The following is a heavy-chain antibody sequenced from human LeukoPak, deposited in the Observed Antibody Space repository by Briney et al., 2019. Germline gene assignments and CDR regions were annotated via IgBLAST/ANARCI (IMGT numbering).Heavy chain of an antibody. V-gene: IGHV3-21*01. CDR1: GFTFSSYS. CDR2: ISSSSSYV. D-gene: IGHD6-13*01. J-gene: IGHJ4*02. Sequence: SGGSLRLSCAASGFTFSSYSMNWVRQAPGKGLEWVSSISSSSSYVYYADSVKGRFTISRDNAKNSVYLQMNSLRAEDTAVYYCARASSSWYYFDYWGQGTLVTVSS. CDR3: ARASSSWYYFDY.